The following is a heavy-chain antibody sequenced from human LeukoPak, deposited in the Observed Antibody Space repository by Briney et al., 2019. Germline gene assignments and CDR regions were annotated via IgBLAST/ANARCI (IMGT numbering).Heavy chain of an antibody. CDR3: ARDYYDSSGYPYYYYYYYMDV. V-gene: IGHV4-39*07. CDR2: IYYSGNT. CDR1: GVSISSSNSY. D-gene: IGHD3-22*01. J-gene: IGHJ6*03. Sequence: SETLSLTCTVSGVSISSSNSYWGWIRQPPGKGLEWIGSIYYSGNTYYNASLKSQVSISIDTSKNQFSLRLTSVTAADTAVYYCARDYYDSSGYPYYYYYYYMDVWGKGTTVTISS.